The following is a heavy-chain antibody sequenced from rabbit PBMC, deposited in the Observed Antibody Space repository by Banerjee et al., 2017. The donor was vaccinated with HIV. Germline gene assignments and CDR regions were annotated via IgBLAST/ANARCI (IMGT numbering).Heavy chain of an antibody. V-gene: IGHV1S40*01. J-gene: IGHJ6*01. Sequence: QSLVESGGGLVQPEGSLTLTCTASGFSLSSSYYMCWVRQAPGKGLDWIGCIYTGNDSTYYASWAKGRFTISKTSSTTVTLQMTSLTAADTATYFCARDSGSSFSSYGMDLWGPGTLVTVS. D-gene: IGHD8-1*01. CDR2: IYTGNDST. CDR3: ARDSGSSFSSYGMDL. CDR1: GFSLSSSYY.